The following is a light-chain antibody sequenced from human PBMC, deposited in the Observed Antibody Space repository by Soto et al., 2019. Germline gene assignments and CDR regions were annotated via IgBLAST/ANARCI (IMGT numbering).Light chain of an antibody. V-gene: IGKV3-20*01. Sequence: EIVLTQSPGTLSLSPGERATHSCRASQTINNKYLAWYQQEPGQAPRLLIHGVSIRATGIPDRFSGSGSGTDFTLTISRLEPEDFAVYYCQLYSGSPWTFGQGNKVEIQ. CDR1: QTINNKY. CDR3: QLYSGSPWT. CDR2: GVS. J-gene: IGKJ1*01.